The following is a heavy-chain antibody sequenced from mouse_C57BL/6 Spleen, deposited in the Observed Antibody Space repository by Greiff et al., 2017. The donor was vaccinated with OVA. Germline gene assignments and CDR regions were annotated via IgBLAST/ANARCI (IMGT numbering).Heavy chain of an antibody. CDR3: ARDHYGSSSYWYFDV. D-gene: IGHD1-1*01. V-gene: IGHV5-17*01. Sequence: VQLKESGGGLVKPGGSLKLSCAASGFTFSDYGMHWVRQAPEKGLEWVAYISSGSSTIYYADTVKGRFTISRDNAKNTLFLQMTSLRSEDTAMYYCARDHYGSSSYWYFDVWGTGTTVTVSS. CDR1: GFTFSDYG. J-gene: IGHJ1*03. CDR2: ISSGSSTI.